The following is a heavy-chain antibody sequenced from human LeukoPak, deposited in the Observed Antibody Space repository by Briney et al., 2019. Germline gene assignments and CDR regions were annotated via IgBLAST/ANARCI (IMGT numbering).Heavy chain of an antibody. D-gene: IGHD2-2*01. CDR1: GFTFSSYW. CDR3: TRPGPIGYCSSTSCRFPGTYYYYMDV. CDR2: IKTDGSQI. J-gene: IGHJ6*03. V-gene: IGHV3-7*03. Sequence: GGSLRLSCVASGFTFSSYWMTWVRQAPGKGLEWVANIKTDGSQIYYVDSVKGRFTISRDNAKTSLYLQMNSLKTEDTAVYYCTRPGPIGYCSSTSCRFPGTYYYYMDVWGKGTTVTVSS.